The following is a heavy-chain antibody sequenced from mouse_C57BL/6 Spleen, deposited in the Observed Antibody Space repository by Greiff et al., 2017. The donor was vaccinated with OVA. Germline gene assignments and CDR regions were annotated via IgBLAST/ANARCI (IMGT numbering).Heavy chain of an antibody. D-gene: IGHD2-14*01. CDR3: ARRGEGYKGY. J-gene: IGHJ2*01. Sequence: QVQLQQPGPELVKPGASVKMSCKASGYAFTSYWITWVKQRPGQGLEWIGDIYPGSGGTNYNEKFKSKATLTVDTSSSTAYMQLSSLTSEDYAVYYSARRGEGYKGYWGQGTTLTVSS. CDR1: GYAFTSYW. CDR2: IYPGSGGT. V-gene: IGHV1-55*01.